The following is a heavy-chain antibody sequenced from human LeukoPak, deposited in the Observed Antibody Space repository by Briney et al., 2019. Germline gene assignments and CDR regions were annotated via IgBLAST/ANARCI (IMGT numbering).Heavy chain of an antibody. CDR1: GFTFSSYW. CDR2: IKQDGSEK. D-gene: IGHD3-3*01. CDR3: ARDATVYYDFWSGYTTN. J-gene: IGHJ4*02. V-gene: IGHV3-7*01. Sequence: PGGSLRLSCAASGFTFSSYWMSWVRQAPGKGLGWVANIKQDGSEKYYVGSVKGRFTISRDNAKNSLYLQMNSLRAEDTAVYYCARDATVYYDFWSGYTTNWGQGTLATVSS.